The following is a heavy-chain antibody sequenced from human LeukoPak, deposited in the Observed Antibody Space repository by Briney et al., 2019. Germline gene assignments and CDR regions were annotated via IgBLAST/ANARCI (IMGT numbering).Heavy chain of an antibody. CDR1: GGSFSGYY. J-gene: IGHJ5*02. Sequence: SETLSLTCAVYGGSFSGYYWSWIRQPPGKGLEWIGEINHSGSTNYNPSLKSRVTISVDTSKNQFSLKLSSVTAADTAVYYCARGRPFDPWGQGTLVTVSS. V-gene: IGHV4-34*01. CDR2: INHSGST. CDR3: ARGRPFDP.